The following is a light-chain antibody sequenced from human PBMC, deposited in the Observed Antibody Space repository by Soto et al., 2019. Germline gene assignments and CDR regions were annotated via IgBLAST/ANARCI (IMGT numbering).Light chain of an antibody. CDR3: TSYIGSDTWV. Sequence: QSALTQPPSASGSPGQSVTISCTGTSSDVGAYKYVSWYQQYPGKALKLMIYEVSKRPSGVPARFSGSKSGNTASLTVSGLQSEDEADYYCTSYIGSDTWVFGGGTKLTVL. V-gene: IGLV2-8*01. CDR1: SSDVGAYKY. CDR2: EVS. J-gene: IGLJ3*02.